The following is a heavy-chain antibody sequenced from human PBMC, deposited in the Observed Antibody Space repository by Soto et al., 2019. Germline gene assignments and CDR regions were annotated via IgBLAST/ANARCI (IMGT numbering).Heavy chain of an antibody. CDR3: AKSRRTPATGPDF. Sequence: EVQLLESGGGLVQPGGSLRLSCAASGFTFSNYAMSWVRQAPGKGLEWVSGLSSGGENTYYVDSVKGRFTISRDNSKNTLYLQMNSLRVEDTAVYYCAKSRRTPATGPDFWGQGTLVTVSS. CDR2: LSSGGENT. J-gene: IGHJ4*02. D-gene: IGHD6-13*01. V-gene: IGHV3-23*01. CDR1: GFTFSNYA.